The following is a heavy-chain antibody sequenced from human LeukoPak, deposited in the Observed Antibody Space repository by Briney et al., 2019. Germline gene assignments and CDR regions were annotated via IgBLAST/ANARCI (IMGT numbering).Heavy chain of an antibody. CDR2: IYHSGST. CDR3: ARSVASIAARRWFDP. CDR1: GGSISSSNW. J-gene: IGHJ5*02. V-gene: IGHV4-4*02. D-gene: IGHD6-6*01. Sequence: SDTLSLTCAVSGGSISSSNWWSWVRQPPGKGLEWIGEIYHSGSTKYNPSLKSRVTISVDKSKNQFSLKLSSVTAADTAVYYCARSVASIAARRWFDPWGQGTLVTVSS.